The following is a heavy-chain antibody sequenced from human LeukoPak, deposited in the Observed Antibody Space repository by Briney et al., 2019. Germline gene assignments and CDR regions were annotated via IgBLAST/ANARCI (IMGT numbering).Heavy chain of an antibody. CDR2: ISGSGAFT. V-gene: IGHV3-23*01. CDR3: AKKNDFHY. Sequence: GGSLRLSCVASGFTFSSYDMNWVRQAPGKGLEWVSVISGSGAFTLNADSVKGRFTISRDNSKNTLYLQMNSLRAEDTAIYYCAKKNDFHYWGQGTLVTVSS. D-gene: IGHD1-1*01. CDR1: GFTFSSYD. J-gene: IGHJ4*02.